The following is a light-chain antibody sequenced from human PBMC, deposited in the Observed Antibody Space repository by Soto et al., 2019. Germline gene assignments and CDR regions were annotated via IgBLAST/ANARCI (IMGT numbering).Light chain of an antibody. Sequence: EVVMWQSPATLYISPGEGATLSCRASQGIGDTLARYQHKPRQTPRLPIYDTSTRVTGVPTRFSASRSGAEFSRTINSLQSEDFAVYYCQPYNNWPLTFGGGTKVDIK. J-gene: IGKJ4*01. CDR2: DTS. V-gene: IGKV3-15*01. CDR1: QGIGDT. CDR3: QPYNNWPLT.